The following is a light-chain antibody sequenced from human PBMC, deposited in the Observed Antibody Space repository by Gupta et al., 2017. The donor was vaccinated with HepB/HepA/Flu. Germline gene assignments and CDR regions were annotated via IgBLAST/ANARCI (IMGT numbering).Light chain of an antibody. CDR2: EVN. J-gene: IGLJ1*01. Sequence: SALTQPASVSGSPGQSIAISCTGTSSDVGSYNLVSWYQQHPGKAPKLMIYEVNKRPSGVSNRFSGSKSGNTASLTISGLQAEDEADYYCCSYAGSSTFVFGTGTKVTVL. V-gene: IGLV2-23*02. CDR3: CSYAGSSTFV. CDR1: SSDVGSYNL.